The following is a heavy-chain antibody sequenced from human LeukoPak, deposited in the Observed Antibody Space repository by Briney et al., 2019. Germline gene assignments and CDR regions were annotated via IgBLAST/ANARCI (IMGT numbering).Heavy chain of an antibody. CDR2: IYHSGST. V-gene: IGHV4-59*08. CDR1: GASIRSYY. Sequence: PSETLSLTCNVSGASIRSYYWGWVRQSPGKGLEWIGYIYHSGSTNYNPSLRSRVAISVDTSKSQFSLNLNSVTAADTAVYYCAWIISATGTGGYYFNYRGQGTLVTVSS. D-gene: IGHD6-13*01. CDR3: AWIISATGTGGYYFNY. J-gene: IGHJ4*02.